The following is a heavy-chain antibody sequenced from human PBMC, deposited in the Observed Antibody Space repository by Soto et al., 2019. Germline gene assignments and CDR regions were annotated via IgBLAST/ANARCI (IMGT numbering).Heavy chain of an antibody. Sequence: QVQLVQSGAEVKKPGASVKVCSNASGYTFTGYYMHWVRQAPGQGLEWMVWINPNSGGTNYAQKFQVWVTMTRDTSISTAYMELSRLRSDDTAVYYCARAGDYYDSYHDYWFDPWGQGTLVTVSS. J-gene: IGHJ5*02. CDR2: INPNSGGT. CDR1: GYTFTGYY. D-gene: IGHD3-22*01. CDR3: ARAGDYYDSYHDYWFDP. V-gene: IGHV1-2*04.